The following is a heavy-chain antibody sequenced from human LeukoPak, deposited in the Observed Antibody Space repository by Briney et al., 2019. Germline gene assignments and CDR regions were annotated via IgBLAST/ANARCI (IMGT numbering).Heavy chain of an antibody. Sequence: SETLSLTCTVSGGSISSGDYYWSWIRQPPGKGLEWIGYIYYSGSTYYNPSLKSRVTISVDTSKNQFSLKLSSVTAADTAVYYCARYSSLVESIDYWGQGTLVTVSS. V-gene: IGHV4-30-4*08. CDR1: GGSISSGDYY. J-gene: IGHJ4*02. CDR2: IYYSGST. CDR3: ARYSSLVESIDY. D-gene: IGHD1-26*01.